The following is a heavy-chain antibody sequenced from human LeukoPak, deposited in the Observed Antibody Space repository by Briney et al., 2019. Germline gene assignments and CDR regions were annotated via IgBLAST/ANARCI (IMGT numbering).Heavy chain of an antibody. CDR2: ISRNSRHV. D-gene: IGHD4-17*01. V-gene: IGHV3-21*01. CDR1: GFTFSDYS. Sequence: GGSLRLSCAASGFTFSDYSMNWVRQAPGKGLEWVSSISRNSRHVYYGGSVWGRFTISRDDARNSLFLEMNSLRAEDMAVYYCARAHYPTGGFDPWGQGTLVTVSS. CDR3: ARAHYPTGGFDP. J-gene: IGHJ5*02.